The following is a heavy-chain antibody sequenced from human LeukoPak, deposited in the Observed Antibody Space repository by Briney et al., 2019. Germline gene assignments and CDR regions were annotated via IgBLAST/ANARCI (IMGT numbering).Heavy chain of an antibody. CDR2: FSATDGSA. J-gene: IGHJ3*01. CDR3: AKARIASAGTGAFDV. V-gene: IGHV3-23*01. D-gene: IGHD6-13*01. CDR1: GFTVSSYG. Sequence: GGSLRLSCAASGFTVSSYGMTWVRQAPGKGLEWVSAFSATDGSAQYAESVKGRFTISRDNSRNSLYLQMNSLRDEDTAVYYCAKARIASAGTGAFDVWGQGTMVTVSS.